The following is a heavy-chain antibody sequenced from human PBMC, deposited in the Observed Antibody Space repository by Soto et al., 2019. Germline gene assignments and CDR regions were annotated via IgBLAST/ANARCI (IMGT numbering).Heavy chain of an antibody. CDR2: IIPIFGTA. V-gene: IGHV1-69*13. J-gene: IGHJ6*02. CDR3: AWGGSWSSLYYYYGMDV. CDR1: GGTFSSYA. Sequence: ASVKVSCKASGGTFSSYAISWVRQAPGQGLEWTGGIIPIFGTANYAQKFQGRVTITADESTSTAYMELSSLRSEDTAVYYCAWGGSWSSLYYYYGMDVWGQGTTVTVSS. D-gene: IGHD6-13*01.